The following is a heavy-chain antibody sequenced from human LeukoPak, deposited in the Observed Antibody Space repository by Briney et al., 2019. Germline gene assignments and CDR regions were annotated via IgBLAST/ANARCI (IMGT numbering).Heavy chain of an antibody. V-gene: IGHV6-1*01. CDR3: AREWDYYDSSGYHLAFDI. CDR1: GDSVSSNSDA. Sequence: SQTLSLTCAISGDSVSSNSDAWNWIRQSPSRGLEWLGRSYYKSKWYNDYAVSVKSRITINPDTSKNQFSLQLNSVTPEDTAVYYCAREWDYYDSSGYHLAFDIWGQGTMVTVSS. D-gene: IGHD3-22*01. CDR2: SYYKSKWYN. J-gene: IGHJ3*02.